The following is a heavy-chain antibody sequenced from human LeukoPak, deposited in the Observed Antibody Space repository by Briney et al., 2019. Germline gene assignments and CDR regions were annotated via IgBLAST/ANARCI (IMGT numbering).Heavy chain of an antibody. V-gene: IGHV4-39*01. CDR2: IYYSGST. Sequence: PPGTLSLSCTVSGGSIGSSSFNWGCIRQSPGKGVDSSVNIYYSGSTYYNPSLKSQVTISVDTSKNQFSLKLSSVTAADTAVYYCARLQDLRYYSSFHRYVDYWGQGTLVTVSS. D-gene: IGHD2-2*01. J-gene: IGHJ4*02. CDR1: GGSIGSSSFN. CDR3: ARLQDLRYYSSFHRYVDY.